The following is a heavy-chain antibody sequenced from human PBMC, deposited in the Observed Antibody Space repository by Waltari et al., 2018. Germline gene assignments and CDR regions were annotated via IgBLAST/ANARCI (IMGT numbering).Heavy chain of an antibody. CDR2: INHSGST. J-gene: IGHJ5*02. CDR1: GGSFSGYY. CDR3: ARGRYYDFWSGYSSRANWFDP. Sequence: QVQLQQWGAGLLKPSETLSLTCAVYGGSFSGYYWSWIRQPPGKGLEWIGEINHSGSTTYNPSLKSRVTISVDTSKNQFSLKLSSVTAADTAVYYCARGRYYDFWSGYSSRANWFDPWGQGTLVTVSS. V-gene: IGHV4-34*01. D-gene: IGHD3-3*01.